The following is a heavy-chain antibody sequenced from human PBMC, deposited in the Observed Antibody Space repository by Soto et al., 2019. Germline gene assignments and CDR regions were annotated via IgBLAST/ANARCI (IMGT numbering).Heavy chain of an antibody. CDR1: GESFSDYS. Sequence: SETLSLTCAVYGESFSDYSWSWIRQPPGKGLEWIGEINHSGSTNYNPSLMSRVTISIDTAKNQFSLNLNSVTAADTAVYFCARTDYSFDLWGQGTQVTVSS. J-gene: IGHJ5*02. D-gene: IGHD2-15*01. CDR3: ARTDYSFDL. V-gene: IGHV4-34*01. CDR2: INHSGST.